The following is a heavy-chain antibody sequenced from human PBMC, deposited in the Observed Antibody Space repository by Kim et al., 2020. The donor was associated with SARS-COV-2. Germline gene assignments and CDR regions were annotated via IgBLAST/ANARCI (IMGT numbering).Heavy chain of an antibody. D-gene: IGHD2-2*01. CDR2: ISGSGGST. CDR1: GFTFGTYA. J-gene: IGHJ4*02. V-gene: IGHV3-23*01. CDR3: ARTRSCSSISCYVDY. Sequence: GGSLRLSCAASGFTFGTYAMSWVRQAPGKGLEWVSGISGSGGSTYYADSVKGRFTISRDSSKNTLYLQMNSLTADDTALYYCARTRSCSSISCYVDYWGRGTLVTVSS.